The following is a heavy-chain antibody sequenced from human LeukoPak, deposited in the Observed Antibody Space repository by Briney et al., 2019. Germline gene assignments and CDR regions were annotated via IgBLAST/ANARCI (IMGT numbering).Heavy chain of an antibody. V-gene: IGHV4-59*01. D-gene: IGHD6-6*01. CDR2: IDYTGST. J-gene: IGHJ6*02. Sequence: SETLSLTCTVSGGSISKYYLNWIRQPPGKGLDWIGYIDYTGSTNYNPSLKSRVTISVDTSKNQFSLNLNSVTAADTAVYYCAKEGVAARGIRYYYSGMDVWGQGTTVTVSS. CDR1: GGSISKYY. CDR3: AKEGVAARGIRYYYSGMDV.